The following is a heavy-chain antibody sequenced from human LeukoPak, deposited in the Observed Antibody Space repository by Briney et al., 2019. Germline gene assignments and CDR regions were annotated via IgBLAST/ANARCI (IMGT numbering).Heavy chain of an antibody. CDR2: IRSDGSDK. V-gene: IGHV3-30*02. CDR1: GFIFSSYG. J-gene: IGHJ4*02. D-gene: IGHD3-22*01. Sequence: PGGSLRLSCAASGFIFSSYGMHWVRQPQGKGLEWVAFIRSDGSDKYYAASVKGRFTISRDNSKNTLYLQMNSLRAEDTAVYYCAKHDSSSDFWGQGTLVTVSS. CDR3: AKHDSSSDF.